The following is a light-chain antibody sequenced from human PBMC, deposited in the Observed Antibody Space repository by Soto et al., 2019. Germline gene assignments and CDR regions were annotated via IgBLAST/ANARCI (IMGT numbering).Light chain of an antibody. Sequence: DIQMTQSPSTLSASVGDTVTITCRASQSISNWFAWCQQKPGQAPKLLIHKASSLESGVPSRFSGSGSGTEFTLTISSLQPDDFATFYCQQYDRFPYTFGQGTKLESK. J-gene: IGKJ2*01. CDR1: QSISNW. CDR3: QQYDRFPYT. V-gene: IGKV1-5*03. CDR2: KAS.